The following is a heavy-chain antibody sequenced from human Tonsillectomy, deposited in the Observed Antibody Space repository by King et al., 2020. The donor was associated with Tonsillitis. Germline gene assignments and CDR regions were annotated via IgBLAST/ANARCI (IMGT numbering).Heavy chain of an antibody. CDR2: IYYSGST. J-gene: IGHJ4*02. D-gene: IGHD2-2*01. Sequence: LQLQESGPGLVKPSETLSLTCTVSGGSISSSAYYWGWIRQPPGKGLEWIGSIYYSGSTYYNPSLKSRVTISVDTSKNQFSLKLSSVTAADTAVYYCARAVYCSSTSCYLYYFDYWGQGTLVTVSS. CDR3: ARAVYCSSTSCYLYYFDY. V-gene: IGHV4-39*07. CDR1: GGSISSSAYY.